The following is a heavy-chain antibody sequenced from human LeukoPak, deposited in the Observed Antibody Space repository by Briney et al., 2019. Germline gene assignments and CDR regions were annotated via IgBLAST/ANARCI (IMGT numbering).Heavy chain of an antibody. Sequence: PGGSLRLSCAASGFTFSSYGMHWVRQAPGKGLEWVAVISYDGSNKYYADSVKGRFTISRDNSKNTLYLQMNSLSAEDTAVYSSAKDLTPVDTAMVTDYWGQGTLVTVSS. CDR1: GFTFSSYG. CDR3: AKDLTPVDTAMVTDY. J-gene: IGHJ4*02. D-gene: IGHD5-18*01. CDR2: ISYDGSNK. V-gene: IGHV3-30*18.